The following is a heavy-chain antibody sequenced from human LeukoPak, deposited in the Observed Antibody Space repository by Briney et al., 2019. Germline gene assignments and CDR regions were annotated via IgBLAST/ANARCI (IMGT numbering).Heavy chain of an antibody. CDR1: GGTFSSYA. J-gene: IGHJ5*02. V-gene: IGHV1-69*13. D-gene: IGHD3-10*01. CDR2: IIPIFGTA. Sequence: GASVKVSCKASGGTFSSYAISWVRQAPGQGLEWMGGIIPIFGTANYAQKFQGRVTITADESTSTAYMELSSLRSEDTAVYYCARDTFETSYGSGVNWFDPWGQGTLVTVSS. CDR3: ARDTFETSYGSGVNWFDP.